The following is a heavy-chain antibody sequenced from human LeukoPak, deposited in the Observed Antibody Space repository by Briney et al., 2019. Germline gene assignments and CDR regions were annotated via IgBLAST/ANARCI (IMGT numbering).Heavy chain of an antibody. J-gene: IGHJ4*02. D-gene: IGHD3-10*01. V-gene: IGHV3-15*05. Sequence: GGSLRLSCAASGFTFSSYEMNWVRQAPGKGLEWVGRIKSKSDGGTIDYAAPVKGRFTISRDDSKNTLFLQMNSLKIEDTAVYYCTTVTLRPVGLWGQGTLVTVSS. CDR3: TTVTLRPVGL. CDR1: GFTFSSYE. CDR2: IKSKSDGGTI.